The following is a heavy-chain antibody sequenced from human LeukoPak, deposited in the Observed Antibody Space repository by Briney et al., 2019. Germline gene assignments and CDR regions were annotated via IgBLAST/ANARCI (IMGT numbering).Heavy chain of an antibody. Sequence: GGSLRLSCAASGFTFSSYGMHRVRQAPGKGLEWVAVIWYDGSNKYYADSVKGRFTISRDNSKNTLYLQMNSLRAEDTAVYYCARDNSSGWTLPDWGQGTLVTVSS. CDR2: IWYDGSNK. CDR3: ARDNSSGWTLPD. V-gene: IGHV3-33*01. J-gene: IGHJ4*02. D-gene: IGHD6-19*01. CDR1: GFTFSSYG.